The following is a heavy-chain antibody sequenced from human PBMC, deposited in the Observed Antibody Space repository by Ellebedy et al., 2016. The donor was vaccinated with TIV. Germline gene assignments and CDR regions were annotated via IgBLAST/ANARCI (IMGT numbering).Heavy chain of an antibody. CDR3: ARDSWDSSGWGDFDY. D-gene: IGHD6-19*01. CDR1: GFSLNNYA. Sequence: GESLKISXAASGFSLNNYAMHWVRQAPGKGLEWVALISHDGTNKHYSDSVKGRSTISRDNSKNTLFPQLNSLRTEDTALYYCARDSWDSSGWGDFDYWGQGTLVTVSS. CDR2: ISHDGTNK. J-gene: IGHJ4*02. V-gene: IGHV3-30-3*01.